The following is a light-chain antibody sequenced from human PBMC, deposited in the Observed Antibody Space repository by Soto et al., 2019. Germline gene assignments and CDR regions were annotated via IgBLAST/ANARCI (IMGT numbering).Light chain of an antibody. J-gene: IGLJ2*01. CDR2: DNS. V-gene: IGLV1-40*01. Sequence: QSVLTQPPSVSGAPGQRVTIACTGNSSNIGAGFDVHWYQQLPGTAPKLLIYDNSHRPSGVPDRFSGSKSGTSASLAITGLQAEDGTDYYCQSYDSRLSAVVFGGGTKVTVL. CDR3: QSYDSRLSAVV. CDR1: SSNIGAGFD.